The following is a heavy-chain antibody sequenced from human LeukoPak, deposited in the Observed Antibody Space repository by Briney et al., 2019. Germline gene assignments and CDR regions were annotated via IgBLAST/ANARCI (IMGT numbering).Heavy chain of an antibody. Sequence: GGSLRLSCAASGFTFSSYSMNWVRQAPGKGLEWVSSISSSSSYIYYADSVKGRFTISRDNAKNSLYLQMNSLRAEDTAVYYCAKGSASGAVAGWYYFDYWGQGTLVTVSS. CDR3: AKGSASGAVAGWYYFDY. J-gene: IGHJ4*02. D-gene: IGHD6-19*01. V-gene: IGHV3-21*01. CDR2: ISSSSSYI. CDR1: GFTFSSYS.